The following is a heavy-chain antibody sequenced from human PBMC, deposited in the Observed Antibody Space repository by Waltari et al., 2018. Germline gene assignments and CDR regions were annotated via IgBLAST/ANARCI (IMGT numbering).Heavy chain of an antibody. J-gene: IGHJ6*02. CDR1: GVSISSENW. D-gene: IGHD2-21*01. CDR3: ARIPFHYYALDV. V-gene: IGHV4-4*02. CDR2: IFHSGST. Sequence: QVQLQESGPGLVKPSGTLSLTCAVSGVSISSENWWSWVRQPPGKGLAWIGEIFHSGSTNYNPSLKSRVTISVDKSKNQLSLKLSSVTAADTAAYYCARIPFHYYALDVWGQGTTVTVSS.